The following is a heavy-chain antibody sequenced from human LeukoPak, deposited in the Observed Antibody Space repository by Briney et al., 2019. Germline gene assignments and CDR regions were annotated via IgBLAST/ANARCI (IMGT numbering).Heavy chain of an antibody. V-gene: IGHV3-74*03. CDR1: GFTFSTYW. J-gene: IGHJ4*02. D-gene: IGHD3-9*01. CDR2: IRPEGTTT. Sequence: GGSLRLSCAASGFTFSTYWMHWVRQAPGKGLVWVSRIRPEGTTTAYADSVKGRFTISRDNAKNTLFLQMNSLSAEDTAVYYCARDLDWILLDYWGQGTLVTVSS. CDR3: ARDLDWILLDY.